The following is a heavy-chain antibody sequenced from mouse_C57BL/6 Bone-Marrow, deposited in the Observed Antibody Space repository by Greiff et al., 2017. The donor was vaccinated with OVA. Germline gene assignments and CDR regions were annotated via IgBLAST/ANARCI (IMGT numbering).Heavy chain of an antibody. D-gene: IGHD1-1*01. Sequence: EVQVVESGGGLVKPGGSLKLSCAASGFTFSSYTMSWVRQTPEKRLEWVATISGGGGNTYYPDSVKGRFTISRDNAKNTLYLQMSSLRSEDTALYYCARGCYGSSYRFAYWGQGTLVTVSA. J-gene: IGHJ3*01. V-gene: IGHV5-9*01. CDR3: ARGCYGSSYRFAY. CDR1: GFTFSSYT. CDR2: ISGGGGNT.